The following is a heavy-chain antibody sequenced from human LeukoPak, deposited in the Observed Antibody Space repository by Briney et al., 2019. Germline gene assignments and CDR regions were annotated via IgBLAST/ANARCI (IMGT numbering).Heavy chain of an antibody. Sequence: SETLSLTCTVSGGSISSYYWSWIRQPPGKGLEWIGYIYYSGSTNYNPSLKSRVTISVDTSKNQFSLKLSSVTAADTAVYYCARLGERRYYFDYWGQGTLVTVSS. D-gene: IGHD1-1*01. V-gene: IGHV4-59*08. CDR3: ARLGERRYYFDY. J-gene: IGHJ4*02. CDR1: GGSISSYY. CDR2: IYYSGST.